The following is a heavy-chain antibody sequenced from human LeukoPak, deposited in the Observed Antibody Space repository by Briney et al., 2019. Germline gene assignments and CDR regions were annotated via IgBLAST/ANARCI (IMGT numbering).Heavy chain of an antibody. CDR3: ARECSSTSCFDY. CDR1: GGSFSGYY. V-gene: IGHV4-31*11. J-gene: IGHJ4*02. D-gene: IGHD2-2*01. CDR2: IYYSGST. Sequence: TLSLTCAVYGGSFSGYYWSWIRQHPGKGLEWIGYIYYSGSTYYNPSLKSRVTISVDTSKNQFSLKLNSVTAADTAVYYCARECSSTSCFDYWGQGTLVTVSS.